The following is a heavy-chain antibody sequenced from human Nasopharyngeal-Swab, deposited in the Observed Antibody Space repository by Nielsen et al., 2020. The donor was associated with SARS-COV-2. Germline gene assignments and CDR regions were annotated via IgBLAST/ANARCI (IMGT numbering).Heavy chain of an antibody. V-gene: IGHV3-21*01. CDR2: ISSYSSDI. Sequence: GESLKISCAASGFLFSSYGMNWVRQAPGKGLEWVSSISSYSSDINYADSLKGRFTISRDNAKNSLYLQMNSLRAEDTAVYFCARDLRGYDNSAYQGLGYWGQGTLVTVSS. CDR1: GFLFSSYG. J-gene: IGHJ4*02. D-gene: IGHD3-22*01. CDR3: ARDLRGYDNSAYQGLGY.